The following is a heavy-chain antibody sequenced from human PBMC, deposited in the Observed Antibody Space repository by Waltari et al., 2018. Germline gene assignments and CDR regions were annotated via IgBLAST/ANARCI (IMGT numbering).Heavy chain of an antibody. CDR3: ARDNSGYQRIDY. CDR1: DGPIRNHHYY. J-gene: IGHJ4*02. D-gene: IGHD3-22*01. CDR2: MYYNGNT. V-gene: IGHV4-30-4*01. Sequence: QVQLQESGPGLVKPSQTLSLTCTVSDGPIRNHHYYWLWIRQPPGKGLEWIAYMYYNGNTYYNPSLKSRINISIDPSNNQFSLNLSSVTAADTAVYYCARDNSGYQRIDYWGQGALVTVSS.